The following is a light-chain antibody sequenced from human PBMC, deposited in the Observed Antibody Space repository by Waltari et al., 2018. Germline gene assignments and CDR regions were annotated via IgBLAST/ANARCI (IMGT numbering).Light chain of an antibody. CDR2: SNN. V-gene: IGLV1-44*01. J-gene: IGLJ2*01. CDR3: AAWDDSLNGHVV. Sequence: QSVLTQPPSASGTPGQRVTISCSGSSSTIGSNTVNWYQQLPGTAPKLLIYSNNQRPPGVPDRFSGSKSGTSASLAISGLQSEDEADYYCAAWDDSLNGHVVFGGGTKLTVL. CDR1: SSTIGSNT.